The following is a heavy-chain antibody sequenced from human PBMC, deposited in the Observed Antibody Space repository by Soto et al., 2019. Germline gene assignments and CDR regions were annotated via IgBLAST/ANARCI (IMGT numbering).Heavy chain of an antibody. J-gene: IGHJ4*02. V-gene: IGHV3-33*01. Sequence: QVQLEQSGGGVVQPGGSLRLSCVVPGSIFIGYGMHWVRQAPGKGLEWVPVIWHDGREIYYADSVKGRLTISRDKCKNTVELEMKRLRAEETAVYCCARDGIGGTGFRGFLDYWGQGSLVTVSS. CDR2: IWHDGREI. CDR3: ARDGIGGTGFRGFLDY. D-gene: IGHD2-15*01. CDR1: GSIFIGYG.